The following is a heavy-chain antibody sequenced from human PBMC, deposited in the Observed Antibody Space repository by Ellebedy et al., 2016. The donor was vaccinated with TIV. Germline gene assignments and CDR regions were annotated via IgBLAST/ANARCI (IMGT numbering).Heavy chain of an antibody. V-gene: IGHV3-66*01. D-gene: IGHD3-22*01. J-gene: IGHJ4*02. Sequence: GESLKISXAASGFTVSSNYMSWVRQAPGKGLEWVSVIYSGGSTYYADSVKGRFTISRDNSKNTLYLQMNSLRAEDTAVYYCARDPLDPYYYDSSGPNTSRDYWGQGTLVTVSS. CDR3: ARDPLDPYYYDSSGPNTSRDY. CDR1: GFTVSSNY. CDR2: IYSGGST.